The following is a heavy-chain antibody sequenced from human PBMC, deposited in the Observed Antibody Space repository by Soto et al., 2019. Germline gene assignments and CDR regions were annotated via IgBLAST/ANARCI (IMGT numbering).Heavy chain of an antibody. J-gene: IGHJ3*02. Sequence: EVQLVESGGDLVLPGRSLRLSCTASGFTFDAFAMHWLRQAPGKGLEWVSGISWNSGSIGYADPVKGRFTISRDNAKKSLYLEMNSLKTEDTALYYCAKTAPPYDSQGYYPFDIWGQGTLVSVSS. D-gene: IGHD3-22*01. CDR1: GFTFDAFA. V-gene: IGHV3-9*01. CDR2: ISWNSGSI. CDR3: AKTAPPYDSQGYYPFDI.